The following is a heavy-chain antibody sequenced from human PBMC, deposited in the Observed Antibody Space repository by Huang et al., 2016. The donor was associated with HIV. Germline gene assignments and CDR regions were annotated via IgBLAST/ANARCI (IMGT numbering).Heavy chain of an antibody. CDR1: GGSISSSSYY. J-gene: IGHJ3*02. V-gene: IGHV4-39*01. Sequence: QLQLQESGPGLVKPSETLSLTCSVSGGSISSSSYYWGWIRQPPGKGLEWIGSIYYRCSTVYNPTHKRRVTISVDTSKNQFSRRLSSVTAADTSVYYCARHMDCSSSSCLAGGHERGPFDMWGQGTMVTVSS. D-gene: IGHD2-2*01. CDR2: IYYRCST. CDR3: ARHMDCSSSSCLAGGHERGPFDM.